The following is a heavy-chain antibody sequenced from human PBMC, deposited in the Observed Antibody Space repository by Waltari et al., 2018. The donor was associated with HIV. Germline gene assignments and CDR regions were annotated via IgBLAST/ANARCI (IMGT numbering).Heavy chain of an antibody. D-gene: IGHD3-16*01. CDR1: GFTFRQFR. CDR2: IGKPGADV. Sequence: VHLVAYGGGPVKSGGSLRRTCSASGFTFRQFRCNWVRQTPGRLLAGVAAIGKPGADVCYTQAVGVRLSVSRDAARNMVVLRLSSLTVEDTVTYGCVRDDPGYVPIDYWGQRTLVTVYS. J-gene: IGHJ4*02. V-gene: IGHV3-21*04. CDR3: VRDDPGYVPIDY.